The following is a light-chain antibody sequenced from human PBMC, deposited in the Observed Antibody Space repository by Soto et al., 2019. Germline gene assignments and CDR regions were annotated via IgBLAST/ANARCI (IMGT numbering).Light chain of an antibody. CDR2: GAS. CDR1: QSVSSN. Sequence: VMTQSPATLSVSPGGRATLSCRASQSVSSNVAWYQQKPGQAPRLLIYGASTRATGIPARFSGSGYGTDFTLTISSLQSEDFAVYYCQQYNDRSRTFGQGTKVEIK. V-gene: IGKV3-15*01. J-gene: IGKJ1*01. CDR3: QQYNDRSRT.